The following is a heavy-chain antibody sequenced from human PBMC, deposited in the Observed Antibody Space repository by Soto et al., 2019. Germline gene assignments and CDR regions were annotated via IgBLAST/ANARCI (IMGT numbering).Heavy chain of an antibody. V-gene: IGHV1-69*06. Sequence: GASVKVSCKASGGTFSSYAISWVRQAPGQGLEWMGGIIPIFGTANYAQKFQGRVTITADKSTSTAYMELSSLRSEDPAVYYCASGPFYDFWSGGGYYYYGMDVWGQGTTVTVSS. CDR2: IIPIFGTA. CDR1: GGTFSSYA. CDR3: ASGPFYDFWSGGGYYYYGMDV. D-gene: IGHD3-3*01. J-gene: IGHJ6*02.